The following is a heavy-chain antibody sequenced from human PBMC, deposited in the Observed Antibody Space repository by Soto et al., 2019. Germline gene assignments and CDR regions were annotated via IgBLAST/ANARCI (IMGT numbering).Heavy chain of an antibody. CDR2: IYHTGIT. V-gene: IGHV4-4*02. Sequence: XETLSLTLAVAGCYISSSNWWTWVRQPPVKGLEWIGDIYHTGITNYNPSLKSRVTILVDKSKNEFSLKLTSVTAADTAVYYWARDSASGLYCYFGMDVWGQGTTVTVSS. CDR3: ARDSASGLYCYFGMDV. J-gene: IGHJ6*02. D-gene: IGHD1-26*01. CDR1: GCYISSSNW.